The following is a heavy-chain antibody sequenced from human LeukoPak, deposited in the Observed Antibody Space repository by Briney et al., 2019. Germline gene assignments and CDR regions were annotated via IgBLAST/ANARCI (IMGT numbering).Heavy chain of an antibody. CDR2: MSAYNGNT. Sequence: ASVKVSCKASGYTFTNYGLSWVRQAPGQGLQWVGWMSAYNGNTNYAQKLQDRVTLTMDRSTCTAYMELRSLRSDDTAVYYCAKDGEYQLLSLNNYGDRNWFDPWGQGTLVTVSS. V-gene: IGHV1-18*01. CDR1: GYTFTNYG. D-gene: IGHD2-2*01. CDR3: AKDGEYQLLSLNNYGDRNWFDP. J-gene: IGHJ5*02.